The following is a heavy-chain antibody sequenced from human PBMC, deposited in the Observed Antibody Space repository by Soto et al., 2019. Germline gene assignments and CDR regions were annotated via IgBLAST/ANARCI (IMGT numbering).Heavy chain of an antibody. CDR3: ARDLRGSGWEDAFAI. Sequence: SETLSLTCTVSGGSISSGGYYWSLIRQHPGKGLEWIGYIYYSGSTYYNPSLKSRITINPDTSKNQFSLQLNSVTPEDTAVYYCARDLRGSGWEDAFAIWGQGTMVTVSS. J-gene: IGHJ3*02. CDR2: IYYSGST. V-gene: IGHV4-31*03. CDR1: GGSISSGGYY. D-gene: IGHD6-19*01.